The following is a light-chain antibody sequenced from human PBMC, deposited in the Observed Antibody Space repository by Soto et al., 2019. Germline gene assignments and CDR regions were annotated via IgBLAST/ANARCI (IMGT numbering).Light chain of an antibody. CDR1: TSDVGGYPY. CDR2: DVA. CDR3: SSYTSSSTLS. V-gene: IGLV2-14*03. J-gene: IGLJ2*01. Sequence: QSALTQPASVSGSPGQSITISCTGTTSDVGGYPYVSWYQQHPGKAPKLMIYDVANRPSGVSNRFSGSKSGNTASLTISGLQAEDEADYYCSSYTSSSTLSFGGGTQLTVL.